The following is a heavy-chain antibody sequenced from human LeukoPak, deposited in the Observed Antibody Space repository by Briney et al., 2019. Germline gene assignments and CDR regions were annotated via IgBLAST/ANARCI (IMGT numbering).Heavy chain of an antibody. CDR1: GGSFSGYY. CDR2: INHSGST. J-gene: IGHJ4*02. D-gene: IGHD4-17*01. CDR3: ARELSYGDYVIDY. V-gene: IGHV4-34*01. Sequence: SETLSLTCAVYGGSFSGYYWSWIRQPPGKGLDWIGEINHSGSTNYNPSLKSRVTISVDTSKNQFSLKLSSVTAADTAVYYCARELSYGDYVIDYWGQGTLVTVSS.